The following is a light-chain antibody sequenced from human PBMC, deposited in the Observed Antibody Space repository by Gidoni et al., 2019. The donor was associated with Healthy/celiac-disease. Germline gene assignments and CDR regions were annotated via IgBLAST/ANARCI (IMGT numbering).Light chain of an antibody. CDR3: QQSYSTPRT. J-gene: IGKJ1*01. CDR1: QSISSY. Sequence: DIQMTQSPSSLSASVADRVTITCRASQSISSYLNWYQQKPGKAPKLLIYAASSLQSGVPPRFSGSGSGTDFTLTISSLQPEDFATYYCQQSYSTPRTFGQGTKVEIK. CDR2: AAS. V-gene: IGKV1-39*01.